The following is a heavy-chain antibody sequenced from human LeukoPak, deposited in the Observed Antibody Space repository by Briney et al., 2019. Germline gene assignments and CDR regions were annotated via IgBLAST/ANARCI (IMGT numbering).Heavy chain of an antibody. CDR1: GGSISSGSYY. V-gene: IGHV4-61*02. CDR2: IYTSGST. CDR3: ASQDYDSSGYSDY. J-gene: IGHJ4*02. Sequence: SETLSLTCTVSGGSISSGSYYWSWIRQPAGKGLEWIGRIYTSGSTNYNPSLKSRVTVSVGTSKNQFSLKLSSVTAADTAVYYCASQDYDSSGYSDYWGQGTLVTVSS. D-gene: IGHD3-22*01.